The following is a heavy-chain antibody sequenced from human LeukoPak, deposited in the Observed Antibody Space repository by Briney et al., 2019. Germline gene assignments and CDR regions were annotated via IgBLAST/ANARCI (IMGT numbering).Heavy chain of an antibody. D-gene: IGHD6-13*01. CDR2: ISSSSSYI. J-gene: IGHJ4*02. V-gene: IGHV3-21*01. CDR1: GFTFSRYS. CDR3: ARERGSSSWMTFDY. Sequence: GGSLRLSCAASGFTFSRYSMIWVRRAPGKGVEWVSSISSSSSYIYYADSVKGRFTISRDNAKNSLYLQMNSLRAEDTAVYYCARERGSSSWMTFDYWGQGTLVTVSS.